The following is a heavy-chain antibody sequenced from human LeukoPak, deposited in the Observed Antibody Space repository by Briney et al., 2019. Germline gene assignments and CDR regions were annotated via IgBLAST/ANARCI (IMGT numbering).Heavy chain of an antibody. D-gene: IGHD2-8*01. CDR3: AREPRYYDAFDI. Sequence: SETLSLTCTVSGGSISSYYWSWIRQPRGKGLEWIAYIYYSGSTDYNPSLKSRVTISVDTSKNQFSLKLNSVTAADTAVYYCAREPRYYDAFDIWGQGTMVTVSS. J-gene: IGHJ3*02. CDR1: GGSISSYY. CDR2: IYYSGST. V-gene: IGHV4-59*01.